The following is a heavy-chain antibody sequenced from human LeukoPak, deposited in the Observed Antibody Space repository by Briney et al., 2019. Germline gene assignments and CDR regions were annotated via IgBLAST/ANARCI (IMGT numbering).Heavy chain of an antibody. CDR3: AKSPASIAAAGGVDY. CDR1: GFTFSSYA. J-gene: IGHJ4*02. Sequence: GGSLRLSCAASGFTFSSYAVSWVRQAPGKGLEWVSAISGSGGSTYYADSVKGRFTISRDNSKNTLYLQMNSLRAEDTAVYYCAKSPASIAAAGGVDYWGQGTLVTVSS. D-gene: IGHD6-13*01. V-gene: IGHV3-23*01. CDR2: ISGSGGST.